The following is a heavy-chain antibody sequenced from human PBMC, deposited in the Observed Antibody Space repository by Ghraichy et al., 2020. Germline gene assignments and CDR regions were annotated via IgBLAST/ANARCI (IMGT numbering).Heavy chain of an antibody. CDR2: INHSGST. CDR3: ARATFSGSYFPAGDQLLDY. D-gene: IGHD1-26*01. CDR1: GGSFSGYY. Sequence: SETLSLTCAVYGGSFSGYYWSWIRQPPGKGLEWIGEINHSGSTNYNPSLKSRVTISVDTSKNQFSLKLSSVTAADTAVYYCARATFSGSYFPAGDQLLDYWGQGTLVTVSS. J-gene: IGHJ4*02. V-gene: IGHV4-34*01.